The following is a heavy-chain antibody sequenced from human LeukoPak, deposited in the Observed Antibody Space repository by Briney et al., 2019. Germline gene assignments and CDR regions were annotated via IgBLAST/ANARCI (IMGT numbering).Heavy chain of an antibody. CDR1: GFTFSSYE. J-gene: IGHJ2*01. CDR2: ISGTAGRA. D-gene: IGHD5-18*01. V-gene: IGHV3-23*01. CDR3: AKGGFDTAMVTSWYFDV. Sequence: HPGGSLRLSCAASGFTFSSYEMNWVRQAPGGGLEWVSGISGTAGRAYYADSVKGRFTISRANSKSALYLQMNSLRGDDTAIYFCAKGGFDTAMVTSWYFDVWGRGTPVTVSS.